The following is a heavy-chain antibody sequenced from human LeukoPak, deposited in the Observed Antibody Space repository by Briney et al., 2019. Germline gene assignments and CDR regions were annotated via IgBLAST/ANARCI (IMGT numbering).Heavy chain of an antibody. CDR1: GLTVSTNY. Sequence: GGSLRLSCAASGLTVSTNYMSWVRQAPGKGLEWVSVIYRDGRTYYADSVKGRFTISRDNSKNTLYLQMNSLRAEDAAVYYCAKVGLYYFDYWGQGTLVTVSP. J-gene: IGHJ4*02. CDR3: AKVGLYYFDY. CDR2: IYRDGRT. D-gene: IGHD3-16*01. V-gene: IGHV3-66*01.